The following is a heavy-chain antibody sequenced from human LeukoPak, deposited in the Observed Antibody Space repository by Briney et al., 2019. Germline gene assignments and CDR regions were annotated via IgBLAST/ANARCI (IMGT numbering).Heavy chain of an antibody. Sequence: GGSLRLSCAASGSTFSSYAMSWVRQAPGKGLEWVSAISGSGGSTYYAGSVKGRFTISRDNSKNTLYLQMNSLRAEDTAVYYCAKTDRITMVRGVITERWGQGTLVTVSS. V-gene: IGHV3-23*01. CDR1: GSTFSSYA. J-gene: IGHJ4*02. CDR3: AKTDRITMVRGVITER. D-gene: IGHD3-10*01. CDR2: ISGSGGST.